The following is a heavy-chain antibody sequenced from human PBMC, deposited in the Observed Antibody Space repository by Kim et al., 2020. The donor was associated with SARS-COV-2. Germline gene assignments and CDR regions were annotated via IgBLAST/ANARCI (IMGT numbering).Heavy chain of an antibody. D-gene: IGHD3-10*01. CDR2: ISGSGVSI. J-gene: IGHJ4*02. CDR1: GLTFSSCG. Sequence: GGSLRLSCAASGLTFSSCGMSWVRQAPGKGPEWVSLISGSGVSIYYANSVKGRFTISRDNSENTLFLQMNSLRAEDTAIYYCAARKDGSYDYWGQGTLVTVSS. CDR3: AARKDGSYDY. V-gene: IGHV3-23*01.